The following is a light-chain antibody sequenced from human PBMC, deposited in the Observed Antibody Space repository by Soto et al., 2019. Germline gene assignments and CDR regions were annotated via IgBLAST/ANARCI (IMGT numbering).Light chain of an antibody. CDR2: DAS. CDR3: QQRTNWPPT. Sequence: VLSQFPGTLSLCPGETATLSCRASQSVTKSLAWYQQKPGQAPRLLIYDASNRATGIAPRFRGSGSGTDFTLTISSVEPEDFTVYICQQRTNWPPTFGQGSRQEIK. J-gene: IGKJ5*01. CDR1: QSVTKS. V-gene: IGKV3-11*01.